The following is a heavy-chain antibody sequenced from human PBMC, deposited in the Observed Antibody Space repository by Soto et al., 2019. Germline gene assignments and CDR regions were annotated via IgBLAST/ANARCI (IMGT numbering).Heavy chain of an antibody. CDR3: ARGQRFSDWFDP. CDR1: GGAIGSHY. D-gene: IGHD3-3*01. J-gene: IGHJ5*02. Sequence: PSETLSLTCTISGGAIGSHYWTWIRQPAGKGLEWIGRIYSSGSTQYNPSLQSRVTMSLDTSKNQFSLRLESVTAADTAVYYCARGQRFSDWFDPWGQGTLVTV. CDR2: IYSSGST. V-gene: IGHV4-4*07.